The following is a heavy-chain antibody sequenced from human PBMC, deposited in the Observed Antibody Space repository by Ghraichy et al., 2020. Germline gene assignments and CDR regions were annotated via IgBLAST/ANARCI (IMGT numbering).Heavy chain of an antibody. CDR1: GFTFSSYS. Sequence: GGSLRLSCAASGFTFSSYSMNWVRQAPGKGLEWVSYISSSSSTIYYADSVKGRFTISRDNAKNSLYLQMNSLRDENTAVYYCATSNSTVLRYFDWLLSVPITVTGFDYWGQGTLVTVSS. V-gene: IGHV3-48*02. CDR3: ATSNSTVLRYFDWLLSVPITVTGFDY. J-gene: IGHJ4*02. CDR2: ISSSSSTI. D-gene: IGHD3-9*01.